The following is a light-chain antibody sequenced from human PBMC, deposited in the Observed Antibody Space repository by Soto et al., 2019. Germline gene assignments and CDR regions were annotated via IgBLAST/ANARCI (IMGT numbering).Light chain of an antibody. Sequence: EIVLTQSPATLSLSPGERATLSCRASQSVSRYLAWYQQTPGQAPRLLIYDASNRATGIPARFSGSGSGTDFTLTISSLEPEDFAVYYCQQRSSWPRTFGQGTKVEIK. J-gene: IGKJ1*01. CDR1: QSVSRY. V-gene: IGKV3-11*01. CDR3: QQRSSWPRT. CDR2: DAS.